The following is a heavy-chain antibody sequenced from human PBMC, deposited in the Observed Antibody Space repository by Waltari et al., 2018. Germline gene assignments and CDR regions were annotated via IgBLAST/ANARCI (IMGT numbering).Heavy chain of an antibody. Sequence: QVQLVQSGAEVKKPGSSVKVSCKASGGTFSSYAISWVRQAPGQGLGWMGGIIPIFGTANYEQKFQGRVTITADESTSTAYMELSSLISEDTAVYYCASEQYQRGLDYWGQGTLVTVSS. V-gene: IGHV1-69*12. CDR2: IIPIFGTA. J-gene: IGHJ4*02. CDR3: ASEQYQRGLDY. D-gene: IGHD2-2*01. CDR1: GGTFSSYA.